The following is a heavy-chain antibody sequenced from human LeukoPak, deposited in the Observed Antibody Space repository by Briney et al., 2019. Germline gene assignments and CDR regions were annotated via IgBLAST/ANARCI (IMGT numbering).Heavy chain of an antibody. D-gene: IGHD2-2*01. CDR1: GFTFSSYA. V-gene: IGHV3-23*01. J-gene: IGHJ6*02. Sequence: GGSLRLSCAASGFTFSSYAMSWVRQAPGKGLEWVSAISGSGGSTYYADSVKGRFTISRDNSKNTLYLQMNSLRAEDTAVYYCAKDRGCSSTSCYHIPYYYGMDVWGQGTTVTVSS. CDR2: ISGSGGST. CDR3: AKDRGCSSTSCYHIPYYYGMDV.